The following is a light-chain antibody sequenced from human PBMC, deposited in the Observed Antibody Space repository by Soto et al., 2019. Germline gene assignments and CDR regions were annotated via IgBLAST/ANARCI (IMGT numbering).Light chain of an antibody. V-gene: IGLV2-23*01. CDR2: EGS. CDR1: SSDVGSYKF. J-gene: IGLJ2*01. CDR3: CSYAGSSTLV. Sequence: QSALTQPASVSGSPGQSITISCTGTSSDVGSYKFVSRYQQHPGKAPKLMIYEGSKRPSGVSNRFSGSKSGNTAALTISGLQAEDEADYYCCSYAGSSTLVFGGGTKVTVL.